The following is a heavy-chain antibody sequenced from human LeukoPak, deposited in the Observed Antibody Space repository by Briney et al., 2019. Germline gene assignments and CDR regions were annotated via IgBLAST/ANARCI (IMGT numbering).Heavy chain of an antibody. D-gene: IGHD1-7*01. CDR1: GDSFSSNSAA. CDR3: AREELRLGDY. Sequence: SQTLSLTCAISGDSFSSNSAAWNWIRQSPSRGLKWLGRTYYRSKWYNEYALSVKGRITINPDTSKNQFSLQLNSVTPEDTAVYYCAREELRLGDYWGQGTLVTVSS. V-gene: IGHV6-1*01. CDR2: TYYRSKWYN. J-gene: IGHJ4*02.